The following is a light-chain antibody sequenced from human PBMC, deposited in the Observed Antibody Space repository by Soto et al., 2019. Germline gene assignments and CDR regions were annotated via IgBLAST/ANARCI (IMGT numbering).Light chain of an antibody. Sequence: EIVMTQSPATLSVSPGERATLSCRASQSVSSNLAWYQQKPGQAPRLLIYGASSRATGIPDRFSGSGSGTEFTLTITSLQSEDFAVYYCKQFHNWPRTFGQGTKVDIK. CDR3: KQFHNWPRT. CDR1: QSVSSN. V-gene: IGKV3D-15*01. J-gene: IGKJ1*01. CDR2: GAS.